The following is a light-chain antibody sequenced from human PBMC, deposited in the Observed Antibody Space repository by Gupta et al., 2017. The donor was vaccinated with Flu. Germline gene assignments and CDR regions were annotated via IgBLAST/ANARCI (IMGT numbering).Light chain of an antibody. Sequence: QSALTQSPSASGSPGQSVTISCTGTSRDVGAYKYVSWYQHHPGKAPKLMIYEVNKRPSGVPDRFSGSKSGNTASLTVSGLQAEDEADYYCSSYTDSSNFVVFGGGTQLTVL. J-gene: IGLJ2*01. CDR1: SRDVGAYKY. V-gene: IGLV2-8*01. CDR2: EVN. CDR3: SSYTDSSNFVV.